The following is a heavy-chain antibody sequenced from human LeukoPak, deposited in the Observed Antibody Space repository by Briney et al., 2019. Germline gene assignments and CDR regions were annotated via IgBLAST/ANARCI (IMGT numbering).Heavy chain of an antibody. V-gene: IGHV3-23*01. CDR1: GFTFSSYA. Sequence: GGSLRLSCAASGFTFSSYAMSWVRQAPGKGLEWVSAISGSGGSTCYADSVKGRITIFRDNSKNTLYLQMNSLRAEDTAVYYCAKDQSAYALYQGDAFDIWGQGTMVTVSS. D-gene: IGHD2-2*01. J-gene: IGHJ3*02. CDR2: ISGSGGST. CDR3: AKDQSAYALYQGDAFDI.